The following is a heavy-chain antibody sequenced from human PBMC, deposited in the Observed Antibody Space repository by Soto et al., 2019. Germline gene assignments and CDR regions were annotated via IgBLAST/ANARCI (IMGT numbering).Heavy chain of an antibody. J-gene: IGHJ4*02. V-gene: IGHV4-39*01. CDR3: AIYMVTTETLFDY. CDR2: MYYSGST. Sequence: LSLTCTVSGGSINSSSYYWGWIRQPPGKGLEWIGSMYYSGSTYYNPSLKSRVTISVDTSRNQFSLKLSSVTAADTAVYYCAIYMVTTETLFDYWGQGTLVTVSS. D-gene: IGHD5-18*01. CDR1: GGSINSSSYY.